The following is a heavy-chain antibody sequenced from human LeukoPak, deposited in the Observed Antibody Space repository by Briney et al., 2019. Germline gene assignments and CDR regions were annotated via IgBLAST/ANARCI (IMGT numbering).Heavy chain of an antibody. CDR2: IYYSGST. CDR1: GGSISSYY. CDR3: ARDRTAMVSGFRYYYYGMDV. D-gene: IGHD5-18*01. V-gene: IGHV4-59*01. Sequence: SETLSLTCTVSGGSISSYYWSWIRQPPGKGLEWIGYIYYSGSTNYNPSLKSRVTISVDTSKNQSSLKLSSVTAADTAVYYCARDRTAMVSGFRYYYYGMDVWGKGTTVTVSS. J-gene: IGHJ6*04.